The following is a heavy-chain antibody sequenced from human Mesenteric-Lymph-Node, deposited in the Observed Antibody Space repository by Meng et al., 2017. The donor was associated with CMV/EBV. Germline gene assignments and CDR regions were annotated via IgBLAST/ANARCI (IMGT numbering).Heavy chain of an antibody. CDR3: AKESRHSSGWFFDY. CDR1: GYIFSGYY. CDR2: INPDSGDT. D-gene: IGHD6-19*01. J-gene: IGHJ4*02. V-gene: IGHV1-2*02. Sequence: ASVKVSCKASGYIFSGYYIHWVRQAPGQGLEWMGWINPDSGDTNYAQKFQGRVTVSRDTSIKTAYMELNSLRVEDTAVYYCAKESRHSSGWFFDYWGQGTLVTVSS.